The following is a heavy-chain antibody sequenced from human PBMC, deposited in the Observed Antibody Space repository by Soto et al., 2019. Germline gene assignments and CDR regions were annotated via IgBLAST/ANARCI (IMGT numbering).Heavy chain of an antibody. CDR3: AREGRYRSSSYRPYYFDY. D-gene: IGHD6-13*01. V-gene: IGHV1-3*01. CDR2: INAGNGNT. Sequence: ASVKVSCKASGYTFTSYALHWVRPAPGQRLEWMGWINAGNGNTKYSQKFQGRVTITRDTSASTAYMELSSLRSEDTAVYYCAREGRYRSSSYRPYYFDYWGQGTLVTVSS. CDR1: GYTFTSYA. J-gene: IGHJ4*02.